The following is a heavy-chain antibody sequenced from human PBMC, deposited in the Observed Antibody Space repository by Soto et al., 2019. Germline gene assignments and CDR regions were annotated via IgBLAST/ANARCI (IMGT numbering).Heavy chain of an antibody. J-gene: IGHJ3*02. D-gene: IGHD3-9*01. CDR1: GGSISSGGYY. CDR2: IYYSGST. V-gene: IGHV4-31*03. Sequence: PSETLSLTCTVSGGSISSGGYYWSWIRQHPGKGLEWIGYIYYSGSTYYNPSLKSRVTISVDTSKNQFSLKLSSVTAADTAVYYCARDSWVYDNLNGGVRGAFDIWGQGTMVTVS. CDR3: ARDSWVYDNLNGGVRGAFDI.